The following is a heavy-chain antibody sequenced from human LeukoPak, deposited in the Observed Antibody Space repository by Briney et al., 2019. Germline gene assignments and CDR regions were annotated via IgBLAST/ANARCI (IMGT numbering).Heavy chain of an antibody. J-gene: IGHJ5*02. CDR1: GGSFSGYY. V-gene: IGHV4-34*01. CDR2: INHSGST. Sequence: SETLSLTCAVYGGSFSGYYWSWIRQPPGKGLEWIGEINHSGSTNYNPSLKSRVTISVDTSKNQFSLKLSSVTAADTAVYYCARHAAYGSGSYYKSFGWFDPWGQGTLVTVSS. D-gene: IGHD3-10*01. CDR3: ARHAAYGSGSYYKSFGWFDP.